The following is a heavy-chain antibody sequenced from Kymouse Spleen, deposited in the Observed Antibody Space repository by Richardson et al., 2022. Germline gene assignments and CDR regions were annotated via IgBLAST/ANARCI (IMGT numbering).Heavy chain of an antibody. CDR2: INSDGSST. Sequence: EVQLVESGGGLVQPGGSLRLSCAASGFTFSSYWMHWVRQAPGKGLVWVSRINSDGSSTSYADSVKGRFTISRDNAKNTLYLQMNSLRAEDTAVYYCARDRVCNWNFYYYYYGMDVWGQGTTVTVSS. D-gene: IGHD1-7*01. J-gene: IGHJ6*02. CDR1: GFTFSSYW. CDR3: ARDRVCNWNFYYYYYGMDV. V-gene: IGHV3-74*01.